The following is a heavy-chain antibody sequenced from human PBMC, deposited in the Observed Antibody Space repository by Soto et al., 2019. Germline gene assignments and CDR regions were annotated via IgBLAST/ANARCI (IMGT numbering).Heavy chain of an antibody. CDR1: GYTFTGYY. CDR2: INPNSGGT. V-gene: IGHV1-2*04. Sequence: ASVKVSCKASGYTFTGYYMHWVRQAPGQGLEWMGWINPNSGGTNYAQKFQGWVTMTRDTSISTAYMELSRLRSDDTAVYYCAREYYDSSVYYCGYYQHDVMDVRGQGTTVTGSS. CDR3: AREYYDSSVYYCGYYQHDVMDV. J-gene: IGHJ6*02. D-gene: IGHD3-22*01.